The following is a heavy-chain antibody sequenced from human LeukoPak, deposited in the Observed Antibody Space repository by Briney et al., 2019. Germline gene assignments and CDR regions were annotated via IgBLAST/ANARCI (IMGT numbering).Heavy chain of an antibody. D-gene: IGHD3-16*02. J-gene: IGHJ4*02. CDR1: GWSFSGYY. CDR2: INHSGST. Sequence: PSETLSLTCAVYGWSFSGYYWSWISQPPGKGLEWIGEINHSGSTNYNPSLKSRVTISVDTSKNQFSLKLSSVTAADTAVSNYAKDRRLWELSAPFDYWGQGTLVTVSS. V-gene: IGHV4-34*01. CDR3: AKDRRLWELSAPFDY.